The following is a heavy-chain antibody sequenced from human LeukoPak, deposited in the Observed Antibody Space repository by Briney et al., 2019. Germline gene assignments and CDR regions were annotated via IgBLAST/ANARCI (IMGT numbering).Heavy chain of an antibody. V-gene: IGHV3-21*01. CDR2: ISSSSSYI. D-gene: IGHD6-19*01. J-gene: IGHJ4*02. CDR3: AGTPPVAGTDY. CDR1: GFTFSTYE. Sequence: GGSLRLSCAASGFTFSTYEINWVCQAPGKGLEWVSSISSSSSYIYYADSVKGRFTISRDNAKNSLYLQMNSLRAEDTAVYYCAGTPPVAGTDYWGQGTLVTVSS.